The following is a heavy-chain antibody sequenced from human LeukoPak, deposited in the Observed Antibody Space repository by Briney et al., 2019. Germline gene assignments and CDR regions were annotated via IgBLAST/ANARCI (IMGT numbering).Heavy chain of an antibody. V-gene: IGHV1-18*01. J-gene: IGHJ5*02. CDR2: IGAYNGNT. CDR3: ARVLVGATNWFDP. CDR1: GYTFTSYG. Sequence: APVKVSCKASGYTFTSYGISWVRQAPGQGLEWMGWIGAYNGNTNYPQKLQGRVTMTTDTSTSTAYMELRSLGSDDTAVYYCARVLVGATNWFDPWGQGTLVTVSS. D-gene: IGHD1-26*01.